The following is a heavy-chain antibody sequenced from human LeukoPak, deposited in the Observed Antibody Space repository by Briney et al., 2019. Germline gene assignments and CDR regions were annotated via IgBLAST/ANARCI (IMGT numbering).Heavy chain of an antibody. V-gene: IGHV1-69*13. Sequence: SVKVSCKASGGTFRSYAISWVRQAPGQGLEWMGGIIPIFVTANYAQKFQGRVTITADESTSTAYMELSSLTSEDTAVYYCARRYCTNGVCYDDRGAFDIWGQGTLVTVSS. D-gene: IGHD2-8*01. CDR1: GGTFRSYA. CDR2: IIPIFVTA. J-gene: IGHJ3*02. CDR3: ARRYCTNGVCYDDRGAFDI.